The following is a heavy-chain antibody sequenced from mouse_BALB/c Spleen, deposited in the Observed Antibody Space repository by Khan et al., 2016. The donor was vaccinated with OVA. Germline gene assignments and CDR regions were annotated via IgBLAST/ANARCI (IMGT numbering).Heavy chain of an antibody. CDR3: ARAGRWFDY. CDR2: ISSGGSF. V-gene: IGHV3-6*02. D-gene: IGHD3-3*01. J-gene: IGHJ3*01. Sequence: EVELVESGPGLVKPSQSLSLTCSVTGYSITSAYYWNWIRQFPGNKLEWMGYISSGGSFNYNPSLKNRISITRDTSKNQFFLKLNSVTPKDTATYYWARAGRWFDYWGQGTLVTVSA. CDR1: GYSITSAYY.